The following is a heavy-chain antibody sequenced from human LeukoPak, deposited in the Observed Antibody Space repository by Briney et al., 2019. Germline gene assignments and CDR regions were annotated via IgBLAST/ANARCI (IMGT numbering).Heavy chain of an antibody. Sequence: GGSLRLSCAASGFTFSVYAMNWVRQAPGKGLEWVSSISSSSSYIYYADSVKGRFTISRDNAKNSLYLQMNSLRAEDTAVYYCARDPDSGYDSWFDPWGQGTLVTVSS. CDR2: ISSSSSYI. CDR3: ARDPDSGYDSWFDP. V-gene: IGHV3-21*01. D-gene: IGHD5-12*01. CDR1: GFTFSVYA. J-gene: IGHJ5*02.